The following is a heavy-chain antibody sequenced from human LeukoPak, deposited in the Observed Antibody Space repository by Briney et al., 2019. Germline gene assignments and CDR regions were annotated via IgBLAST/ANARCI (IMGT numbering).Heavy chain of an antibody. Sequence: GGSLRLSCAASGFSFSSYSMNWVRQAPGKGLEWVSYISGSGNAKHYTDSVKGRFTISRDNAKNALYLQMNSLRVEDTAVYFCARDYVYAFDYWGQGTLATVSS. J-gene: IGHJ4*02. CDR3: ARDYVYAFDY. V-gene: IGHV3-48*01. CDR1: GFSFSSYS. D-gene: IGHD2/OR15-2a*01. CDR2: ISGSGNAK.